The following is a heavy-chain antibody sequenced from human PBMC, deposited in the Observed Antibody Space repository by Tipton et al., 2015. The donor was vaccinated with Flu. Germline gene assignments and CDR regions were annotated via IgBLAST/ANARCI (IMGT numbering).Heavy chain of an antibody. D-gene: IGHD4-11*01. CDR3: ARRDYSTYVSDPKNWFDP. CDR1: GDAIRSGFL. J-gene: IGHJ5*02. CDR2: VFRTGGT. V-gene: IGHV4-38-2*01. Sequence: PSLTCFVSGDAIRSGFLWTWFRQPPGRGLEWLGNVFRTGGTYFNPSLKGRDAISADTSKNKFSLKLSSVSAAATAGYFCARRDYSTYVSDPKNWFDPWGQGTLVTVSS.